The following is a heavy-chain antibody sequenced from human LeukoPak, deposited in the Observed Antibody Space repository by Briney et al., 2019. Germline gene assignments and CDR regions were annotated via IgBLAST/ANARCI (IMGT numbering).Heavy chain of an antibody. J-gene: IGHJ6*02. Sequence: SETLSLTCTVSGGSISSYYWSWIRQPPGKGLEWIGYIYYSGSTNYNPSLKSRVTISVDTSKNQFSLKLSSVTAADTAVYYCARGTYDSSGYYLTWDYYGMDVWGQGTTVTVSS. D-gene: IGHD3-22*01. CDR1: GGSISSYY. V-gene: IGHV4-59*01. CDR3: ARGTYDSSGYYLTWDYYGMDV. CDR2: IYYSGST.